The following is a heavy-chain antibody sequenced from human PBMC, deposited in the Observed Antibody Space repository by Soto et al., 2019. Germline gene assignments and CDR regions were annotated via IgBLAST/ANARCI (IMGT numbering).Heavy chain of an antibody. CDR2: IDWGDDK. V-gene: IGHV2-70*01. D-gene: IGHD3-10*01. CDR1: GFSLTTSGMC. J-gene: IGHJ6*02. Sequence: SGPTLVNPTQTLTLTCTFSGFSLTTSGMCVSWIRQPPGKSLEWLALIDWGDDKYYTTSLKTRLTISKDTSKNQVVLTMTNMDPVDTVTYYCAQILTVRGPLGYYYGMDVWGQGTTVTVSS. CDR3: AQILTVRGPLGYYYGMDV.